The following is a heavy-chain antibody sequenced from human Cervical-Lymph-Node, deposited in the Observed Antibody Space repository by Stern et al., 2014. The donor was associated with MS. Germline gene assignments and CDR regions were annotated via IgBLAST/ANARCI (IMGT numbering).Heavy chain of an antibody. CDR1: YF. J-gene: IGHJ4*02. V-gene: IGHV4-59*01. CDR3: ARDQGAVDS. Sequence: QVQLVESGPRLVKPSETLSLICYFWSWIRQPPGKGLEWIGNVHYSGRIDYNPSLKSRVTISLDTSKSHFSLKLNSVTAADTAVYYCARDQGAVDSWGQGTLVTVSS. D-gene: IGHD1-26*01. CDR2: VHYSGRI.